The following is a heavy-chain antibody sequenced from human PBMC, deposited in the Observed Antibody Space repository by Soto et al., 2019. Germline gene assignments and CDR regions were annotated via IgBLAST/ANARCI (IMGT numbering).Heavy chain of an antibody. CDR3: AREGSSSYYYYGMDV. Sequence: PGGSLRLSCAASGFTFSSYAMHWVRQAPGKGLEWVAVISYDGSNTYYADSVKGRFTISRDNSKNTLYLQMNSLRAEDTAVYYCAREGSSSYYYYGMDVWGQGTTVTVSS. V-gene: IGHV3-30-3*01. D-gene: IGHD6-13*01. CDR1: GFTFSSYA. CDR2: ISYDGSNT. J-gene: IGHJ6*02.